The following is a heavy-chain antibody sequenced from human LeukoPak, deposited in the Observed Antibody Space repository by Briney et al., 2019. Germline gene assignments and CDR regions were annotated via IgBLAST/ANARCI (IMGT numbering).Heavy chain of an antibody. J-gene: IGHJ4*02. Sequence: PGGSLRLSCAASGFTFSNYAMSWVRQAPGKGLEWVSGISGSGGSTYYADSVGRFSISRDNSKNTLYLQMTSLKAEDTAVYYCTTDEVLNNYWGQGTLVTVSS. CDR3: TTDEVLNNY. CDR2: ISGSGGST. V-gene: IGHV3-23*01. D-gene: IGHD1-1*01. CDR1: GFTFSNYA.